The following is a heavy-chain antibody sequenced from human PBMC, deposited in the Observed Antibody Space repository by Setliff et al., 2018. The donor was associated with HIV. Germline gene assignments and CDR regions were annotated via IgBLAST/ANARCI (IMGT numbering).Heavy chain of an antibody. Sequence: SETLSLTCTVSGGSISSSSYYWSWIRQPAGKGLEWIGRMYTSGSTNYNPSLKSRVTISVDTSKRQFSLKLSSVTAADTAVYYCARDRLTYYFDYWGQGSLVTVSS. J-gene: IGHJ4*02. D-gene: IGHD3-22*01. CDR2: MYTSGST. CDR3: ARDRLTYYFDY. V-gene: IGHV4-61*02. CDR1: GGSISSSSYY.